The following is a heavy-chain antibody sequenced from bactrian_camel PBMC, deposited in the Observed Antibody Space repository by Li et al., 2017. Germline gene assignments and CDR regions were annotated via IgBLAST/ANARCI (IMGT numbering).Heavy chain of an antibody. Sequence: HVQLVESGGGLVQPGGSLRLSCTGSGFTFSSAHMSWARRQAPGKGLEWVSSISPDGSLTVYKASVEGRFIISRDNAKNTLYLQLNSLKTEDMAMYYCTKETEWVGYHEFAVHWGQGTQVTVS. V-gene: IGHV3S5*01. CDR1: GFTFSSAH. CDR3: TKETEWVGYHEFAVH. D-gene: IGHD5*01. J-gene: IGHJ4*01. CDR2: ISPDGSLT.